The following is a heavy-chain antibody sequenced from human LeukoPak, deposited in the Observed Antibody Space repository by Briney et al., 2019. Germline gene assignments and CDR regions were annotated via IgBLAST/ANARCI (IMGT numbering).Heavy chain of an antibody. D-gene: IGHD3-22*01. CDR3: AKFLSDSSGYYSSFDY. CDR2: ISGSGGST. J-gene: IGHJ4*02. Sequence: GGSLRLSCAASGFTFSSYAMSWVRQAPGKGLEWVSAISGSGGSTYYADSVKGRFTISRDNSKNTLYLQMNSLRAEDTAVYYCAKFLSDSSGYYSSFDYWGQGTLVTVSS. CDR1: GFTFSSYA. V-gene: IGHV3-23*01.